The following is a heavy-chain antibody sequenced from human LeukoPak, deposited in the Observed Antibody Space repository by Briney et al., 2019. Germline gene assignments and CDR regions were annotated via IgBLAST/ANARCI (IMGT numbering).Heavy chain of an antibody. D-gene: IGHD6-13*01. CDR1: GFTFSSHG. Sequence: GGSLRLSCAASGFTFSSHGMHWVRHAPGKGLEWVAFIRYDGSNKYYADSVKGRFTISRDNSKNTLYLQMNSLKAEATAVYYCANEGAAADPVVDYWGQGTLVTVSS. CDR3: ANEGAAADPVVDY. J-gene: IGHJ4*02. CDR2: IRYDGSNK. V-gene: IGHV3-30*02.